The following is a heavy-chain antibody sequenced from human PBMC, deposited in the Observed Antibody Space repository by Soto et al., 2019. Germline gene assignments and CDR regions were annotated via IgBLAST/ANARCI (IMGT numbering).Heavy chain of an antibody. CDR3: VRVLASGYSSSWYLDY. J-gene: IGHJ4*02. V-gene: IGHV4-31*03. D-gene: IGHD6-13*01. Sequence: QVQLQESGPGLVKPSESLSLTCTVSGGSINSGDYYWSWIRQHPGKGLEWIGHIYFTGNTFYIPSLKSRVSISLDTPKTQFSLNLSSVTAADTAIYYCVRVLASGYSSSWYLDYWGQGTLVTVSS. CDR2: IYFTGNT. CDR1: GGSINSGDYY.